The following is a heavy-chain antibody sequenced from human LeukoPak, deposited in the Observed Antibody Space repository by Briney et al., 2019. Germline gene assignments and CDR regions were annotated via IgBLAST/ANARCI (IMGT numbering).Heavy chain of an antibody. CDR1: GFTVTYNS. CDR3: ASENWFDP. J-gene: IGHJ5*02. V-gene: IGHV3-23*01. CDR2: ISGSGGST. Sequence: GGSLRLSCAASGFTVTYNSMSWVRQAPGKGLEWVSGISGSGGSTYYADSVKGRFTISRDNSKNTLYLQMNSLRAEDTAVYYCASENWFDPWGQGTLVTVSS.